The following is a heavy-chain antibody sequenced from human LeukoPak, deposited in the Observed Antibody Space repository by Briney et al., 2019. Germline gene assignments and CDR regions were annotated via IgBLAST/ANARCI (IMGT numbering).Heavy chain of an antibody. V-gene: IGHV4-38-2*02. J-gene: IGHJ4*02. D-gene: IGHD4-23*01. CDR2: MYHSGST. CDR3: ARDRLRWPKIDY. Sequence: SETLSLTCSVSGYSISSAYYWGWIRQPPGKGLEWIGTMYHSGSTNYNPSLKNRVTISVDTSKNQFSLRLSSVTAADTAVYYCARDRLRWPKIDYWGQGTLVTVSS. CDR1: GYSISSAYY.